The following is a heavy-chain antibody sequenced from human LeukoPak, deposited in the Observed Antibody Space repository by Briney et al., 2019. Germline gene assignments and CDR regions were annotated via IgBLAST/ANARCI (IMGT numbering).Heavy chain of an antibody. V-gene: IGHV5-51*01. CDR3: SRRGVGSDDY. CDR1: GYTFSSYW. D-gene: IGHD3-10*01. J-gene: IGHJ4*02. Sequence: GESLKISCKSSGYTFSSYWIGWVRQMPGKGLEWMGIIHPGDSDTRYSPSFRGQVTISADKSTSTVYLQWSSLKASDSAMYYCSRRGVGSDDYWGQGTLLIVSS. CDR2: IHPGDSDT.